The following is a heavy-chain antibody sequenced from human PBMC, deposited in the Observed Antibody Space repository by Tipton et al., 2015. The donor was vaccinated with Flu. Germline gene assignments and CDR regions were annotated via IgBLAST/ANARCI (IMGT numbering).Heavy chain of an antibody. CDR2: IYHNGGT. CDR3: ARSTYHYGSGSSDY. V-gene: IGHV4-38-2*01. CDR1: GYSISSGYY. J-gene: IGHJ4*02. Sequence: TLSLTCGVSGYSISSGYYWAWIRHPPGKGLEWIGSIYHNGGTYYNPSLRSRVTVSEDTSKNQFSQRLSSVTAADTAVYYCARSTYHYGSGSSDYWGQGTLVTVSS. D-gene: IGHD3-10*01.